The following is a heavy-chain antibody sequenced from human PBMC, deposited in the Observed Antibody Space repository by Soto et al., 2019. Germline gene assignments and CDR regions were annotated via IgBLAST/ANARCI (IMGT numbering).Heavy chain of an antibody. V-gene: IGHV3-30-3*01. CDR2: ISHDGTNK. D-gene: IGHD2-2*01. CDR1: GFTYSSYT. J-gene: IGHJ6*02. CDR3: ARDSEGVVVPAARYYFYGMDV. Sequence: GGSLRLSCAASGFTYSSYTMHWVRQAPGKGLEWVAVISHDGTNKDYGDSVKGRFTISRDNSKNTLYLQMNSLRAEDTAVYYCARDSEGVVVPAARYYFYGMDVWGQGTTVTVSS.